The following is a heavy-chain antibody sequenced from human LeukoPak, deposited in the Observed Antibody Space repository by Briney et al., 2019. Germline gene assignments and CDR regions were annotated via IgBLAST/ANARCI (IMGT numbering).Heavy chain of an antibody. CDR1: GFTFSSYA. D-gene: IGHD4-17*01. CDR2: INGSGGTT. V-gene: IGHV3-23*01. J-gene: IGHJ4*02. CDR3: AKDSLGTRTVTLDY. Sequence: GGSLRLSCAASGFTFSSYAMSWVRQAPGKGLEWVSDINGSGGTTYYTDSVKGRFTISRDNSKNTLFLQMNSLRPEDTAVYYCAKDSLGTRTVTLDYWGQGTLVTVSS.